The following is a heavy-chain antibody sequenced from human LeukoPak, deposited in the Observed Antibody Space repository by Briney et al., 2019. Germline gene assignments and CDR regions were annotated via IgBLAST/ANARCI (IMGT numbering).Heavy chain of an antibody. V-gene: IGHV3-33*06. CDR2: IWYDGSNK. D-gene: IGHD3-3*01. CDR3: AKGPRFWSGYYTPEYYFDY. J-gene: IGHJ4*02. CDR1: GFTFGSYG. Sequence: PGRSLRLSCAASGFTFGSYGMHWVRQAPGKGLEWVAVIWYDGSNKYYADSVKGRFTISRDNSKNTLYLQMNSLRAEDTAVYYCAKGPRFWSGYYTPEYYFDYWGQGTLVTVSS.